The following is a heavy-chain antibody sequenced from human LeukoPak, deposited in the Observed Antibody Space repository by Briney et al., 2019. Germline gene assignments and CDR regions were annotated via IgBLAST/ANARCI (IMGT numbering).Heavy chain of an antibody. CDR2: INGSGDAT. D-gene: IGHD3-10*02. Sequence: GGSLRLSCAASGFIFSHYTMTWVRQAPGKGLEWVSSINGSGDATKYADSVMGRFTISRDNSKNTVSLQMNYLRAEDTAVYYCVKSDCGSDGCKLLSYWGQGTLVIASS. CDR3: VKSDCGSDGCKLLSY. CDR1: GFIFSHYT. V-gene: IGHV3-23*01. J-gene: IGHJ4*02.